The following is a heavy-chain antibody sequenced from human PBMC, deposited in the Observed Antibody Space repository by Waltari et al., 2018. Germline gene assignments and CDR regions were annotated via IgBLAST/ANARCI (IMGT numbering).Heavy chain of an antibody. CDR1: VGPISISIYY. CDR2: IYYSGST. Sequence: QLQLQESGPGLVKPSETLSLPCTVSVGPISISIYYGGWIRQPPGKGLAWIGSIYYSGSTYYNPSLKSRVSISVDTSKNQFSLRLSSVTAADTAVYYCARHIYCSSTSCYSFDYWGQGTLVTVSS. V-gene: IGHV4-39*01. D-gene: IGHD2-2*02. J-gene: IGHJ4*02. CDR3: ARHIYCSSTSCYSFDY.